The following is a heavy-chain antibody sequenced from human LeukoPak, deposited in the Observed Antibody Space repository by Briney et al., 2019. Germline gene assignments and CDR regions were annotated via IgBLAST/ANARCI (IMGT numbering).Heavy chain of an antibody. CDR1: GGTCSSYA. J-gene: IGHJ4*02. Sequence: SVKVSCKASGGTCSSYAISWVRQAPGQGLEWVGGIIPIFGTANYAQKFQGRVTITADESTSTAYMELSSLRSEDTAVYYCARVVTPSYYFDYWGQGTLVTVSS. CDR3: ARVVTPSYYFDY. CDR2: IIPIFGTA. D-gene: IGHD4-23*01. V-gene: IGHV1-69*13.